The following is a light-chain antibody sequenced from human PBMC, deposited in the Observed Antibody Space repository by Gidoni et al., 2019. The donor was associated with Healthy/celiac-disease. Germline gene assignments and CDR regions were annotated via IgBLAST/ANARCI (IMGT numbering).Light chain of an antibody. CDR2: EVS. CDR3: CSYAGSSTWV. J-gene: IGLJ3*02. CDR1: SSDVGSYNL. V-gene: IGLV2-23*02. Sequence: QSALTQPASVSGSPGPSITISCTVTSSDVGSYNLVSWYQQHPGKAPKLMIYEVSKRPSGVSNRFSGSKSGNTASLTISGLQAEDEADYYCCSYAGSSTWVFGGGTKRTVL.